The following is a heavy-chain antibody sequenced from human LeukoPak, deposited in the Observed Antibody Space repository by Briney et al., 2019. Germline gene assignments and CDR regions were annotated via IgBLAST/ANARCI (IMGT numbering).Heavy chain of an antibody. Sequence: MASETLSLTCTVSGVSISSSSYYWGWIRQPPGKGLEWIGSIYYSGSTYYNPSLKSRVTISVDTSKNQLSLKLSSVTAADTAVYYCASLTVTILAFDYWGQGTLVTVSS. CDR3: ASLTVTILAFDY. CDR2: IYYSGST. CDR1: GVSISSSSYY. D-gene: IGHD4-17*01. J-gene: IGHJ4*02. V-gene: IGHV4-39*01.